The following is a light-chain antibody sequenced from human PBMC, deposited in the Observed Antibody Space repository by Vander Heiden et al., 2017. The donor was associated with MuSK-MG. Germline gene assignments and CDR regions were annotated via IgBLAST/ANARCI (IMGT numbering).Light chain of an antibody. CDR1: RSNIGIDF. J-gene: IGLJ3*02. CDR3: GSWDSSRTAGV. Sequence: QSVLTQPPSVSAAPGQRVTISCSGSRSNIGIDFVSWYQQFPGSAPKLIIYETSKRPSGTPDRFSAAKSGTSATLVITGLQTGDEADYYCGSWDSSRTAGVFGGGTKRTVL. V-gene: IGLV1-51*01. CDR2: ETS.